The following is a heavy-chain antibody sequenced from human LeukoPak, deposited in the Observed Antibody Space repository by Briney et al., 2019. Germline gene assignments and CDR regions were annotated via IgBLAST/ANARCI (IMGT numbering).Heavy chain of an antibody. J-gene: IGHJ4*02. V-gene: IGHV3-11*03. CDR2: ISTSGSYT. Sequence: GGSLRLSCVVSGIPFSDYYMNGIRQAPGKGREWISYISTSGSYTDYAHSVKGRFTISRDDAKSALYLQMDSLRLEDTAVYYCAAGTAADFWGQGTLVTVSS. CDR3: AAGTAADF. CDR1: GIPFSDYY. D-gene: IGHD6-13*01.